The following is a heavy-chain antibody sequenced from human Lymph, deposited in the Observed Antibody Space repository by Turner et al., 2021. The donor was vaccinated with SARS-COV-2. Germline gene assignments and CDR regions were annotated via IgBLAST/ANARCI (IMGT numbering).Heavy chain of an antibody. CDR3: ARGDYGDYGTVYFDY. V-gene: IGHV3-21*01. J-gene: IGHJ4*02. D-gene: IGHD4-17*01. CDR1: GFTFSSYS. CDR2: ISSSSSYI. Sequence: EVQLVESGGGLVKTGGCLRLSCAASGFTFSSYSMNWVRQAQGKGLEWVSSISSSSSYIYYADSVKGRFTISRDNAKNSLYLQMNSLRAEDTAVYYCARGDYGDYGTVYFDYWGQGTLVTVSS.